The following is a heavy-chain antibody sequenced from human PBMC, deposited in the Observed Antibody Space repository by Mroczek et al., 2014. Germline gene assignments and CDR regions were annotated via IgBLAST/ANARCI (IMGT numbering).Heavy chain of an antibody. CDR2: TISSSSTI. J-gene: IGHJ6*03. CDR3: ARGVRDRREYYYMDV. V-gene: IGHV3-48*01. Sequence: YTISSSSTIYYADSVKGRFTISRDNAKNSLYLQMNSLRAEDTAVYYCARGVRDRREYYYMDVWGKGTTVTVSS. D-gene: IGHD1-14*01.